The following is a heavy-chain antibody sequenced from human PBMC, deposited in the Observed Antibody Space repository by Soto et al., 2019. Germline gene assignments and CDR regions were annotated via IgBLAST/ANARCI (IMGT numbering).Heavy chain of an antibody. CDR2: TYYRSKWNN. Sequence: SQTLSITCAISGDSVSSNSAAWNWIRQSPSRGLEWLGRTYYRSKWNNDYAVSVKGRITINPDTSKNHFSLQLNSVTPEDTAVYYCARLAPGGSGGGGDYWGQGTLVTV. V-gene: IGHV6-1*01. D-gene: IGHD6-19*01. J-gene: IGHJ4*02. CDR1: GDSVSSNSAA. CDR3: ARLAPGGSGGGGDY.